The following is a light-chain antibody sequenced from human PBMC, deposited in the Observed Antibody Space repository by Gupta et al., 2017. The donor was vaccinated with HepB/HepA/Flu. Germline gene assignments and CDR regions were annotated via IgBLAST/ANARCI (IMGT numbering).Light chain of an antibody. V-gene: IGKV1-5*03. CDR1: QSIDNY. Sequence: DIQMTQSPSTLSASVGDRVTITCRASQSIDNYLAWYQQRPGKAPNLLIYKASSLQSGVPSRFSGSGSGTEFTLTISSLQPDDFATYYCQQDNAYHAFGQGTKVEIK. J-gene: IGKJ1*01. CDR3: QQDNAYHA. CDR2: KAS.